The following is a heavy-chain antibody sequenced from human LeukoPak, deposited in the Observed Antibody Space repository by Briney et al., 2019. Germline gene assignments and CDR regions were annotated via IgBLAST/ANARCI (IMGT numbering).Heavy chain of an antibody. CDR1: GFTFSSYG. D-gene: IGHD4-17*01. CDR3: ARDSDYGDYIYPLDY. J-gene: IGHJ4*02. V-gene: IGHV3-33*08. CDR2: IWYDGSNK. Sequence: GGSLRLSCAASGFTFSSYGMHWVRQAPGKGLEWVAVIWYDGSNKYYADSVKGRFTISRDNSKNTLYLQMNSLRAEDTAVYYCARDSDYGDYIYPLDYRGQGTLVTVSS.